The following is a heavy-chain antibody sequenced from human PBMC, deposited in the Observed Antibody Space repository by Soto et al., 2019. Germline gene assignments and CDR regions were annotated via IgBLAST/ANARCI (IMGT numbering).Heavy chain of an antibody. J-gene: IGHJ6*02. V-gene: IGHV1-69*01. CDR3: ARSFRTQYFHAMDV. CDR2: IMPMYGIG. CDR1: GGTFSSYA. Sequence: QVQLVQSGAEVKKPGSSVKVSCKASGGTFSSYAFSWVRQAPGQGLEWMGGIMPMYGIGNYAEKFQGRVTITADESTSTAYMEMSSLRSEDTAIYYCARSFRTQYFHAMDVWRQGTTVTVS.